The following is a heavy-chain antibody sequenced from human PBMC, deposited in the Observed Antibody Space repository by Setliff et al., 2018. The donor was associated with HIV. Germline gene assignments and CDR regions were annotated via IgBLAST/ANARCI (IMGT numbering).Heavy chain of an antibody. Sequence: PSETLSLTCAVYGGSFSDHYWTWIRQPPGKGLEWIGEINQSGISNFNPSLKSRVTMPIDTPKNQFSLKLSSVTAADTAVYFCARGGGFWSGQLDYWGQGKLVTVSS. CDR1: GGSFSDHY. CDR3: ARGGGFWSGQLDY. V-gene: IGHV4-34*01. CDR2: INQSGIS. J-gene: IGHJ4*02. D-gene: IGHD3-3*01.